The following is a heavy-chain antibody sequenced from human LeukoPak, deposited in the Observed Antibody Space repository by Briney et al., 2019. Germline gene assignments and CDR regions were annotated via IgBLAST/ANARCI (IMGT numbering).Heavy chain of an antibody. J-gene: IGHJ4*02. Sequence: PSETLSLTCTVSGGSISSYYWSWIRQPPGKGLEWIGYIYYSGSTNYNPSLKSRVTISVDTSKNQFSLKLSSVTAADTAVYYSARVGDWNDLVYWGQGTLVTVSS. D-gene: IGHD1-1*01. CDR1: GGSISSYY. CDR2: IYYSGST. CDR3: ARVGDWNDLVY. V-gene: IGHV4-59*01.